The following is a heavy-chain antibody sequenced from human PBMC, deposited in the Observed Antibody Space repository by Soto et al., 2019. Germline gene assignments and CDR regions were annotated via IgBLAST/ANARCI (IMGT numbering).Heavy chain of an antibody. Sequence: PSETLSLTCAVYGGSFSGYYWSWIRQPPGKGLEWIGEINHSGSTNYNPSLKSRVTISVDTSKNQFSLKLSSVTAADTAVYCCARGLSYGSGSYDYWGQGTLVTVSS. V-gene: IGHV4-34*01. CDR2: INHSGST. CDR1: GGSFSGYY. CDR3: ARGLSYGSGSYDY. J-gene: IGHJ4*02. D-gene: IGHD3-10*01.